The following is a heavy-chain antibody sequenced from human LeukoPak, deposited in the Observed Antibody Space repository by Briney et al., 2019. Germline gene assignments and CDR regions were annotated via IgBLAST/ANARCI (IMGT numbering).Heavy chain of an antibody. Sequence: GGSLRLSCAASGFTFSSYSMNWVRQAPGKGLEWVSSISSSSGYIYYADSVKGRFTISRDNAKNSLYLQMNSLRAEDTAVYYCARDRLSSGYYEFDYWGQGTLVTVSS. CDR2: ISSSSGYI. CDR3: ARDRLSSGYYEFDY. D-gene: IGHD3-22*01. CDR1: GFTFSSYS. J-gene: IGHJ4*02. V-gene: IGHV3-21*01.